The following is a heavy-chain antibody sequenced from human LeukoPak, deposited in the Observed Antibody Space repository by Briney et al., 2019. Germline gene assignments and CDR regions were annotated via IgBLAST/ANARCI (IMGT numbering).Heavy chain of an antibody. J-gene: IGHJ5*02. CDR1: GDSITSNSAA. V-gene: IGHV6-1*01. Sequence: SQTLSLTCTISGDSITSNSAAWNWIRQSPSRGLEWLGRTYYRSKWYYDYAVSVRSRMTINPDTSKNQFSLQLNSVTPEDTAVYYCANVYEGWFDPWGQGTLVTVSS. CDR2: TYYRSKWYY. CDR3: ANVYEGWFDP. D-gene: IGHD2/OR15-2a*01.